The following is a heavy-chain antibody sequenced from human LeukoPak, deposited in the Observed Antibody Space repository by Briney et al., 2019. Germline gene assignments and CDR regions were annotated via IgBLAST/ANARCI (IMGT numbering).Heavy chain of an antibody. CDR3: AREVVVPAAIMGNYYYYYYMDV. D-gene: IGHD2-2*02. CDR2: INHSGST. Sequence: PSETLSLTCAVYGGSFSGYYWSWIRQPPGKGLEWIGEINHSGSTNYNPSLKSRVTISVDTSKNQFSLKLSSVTAADTAVYYCAREVVVPAAIMGNYYYYYYMDVWGKGTTVTVSS. J-gene: IGHJ6*03. CDR1: GGSFSGYY. V-gene: IGHV4-34*01.